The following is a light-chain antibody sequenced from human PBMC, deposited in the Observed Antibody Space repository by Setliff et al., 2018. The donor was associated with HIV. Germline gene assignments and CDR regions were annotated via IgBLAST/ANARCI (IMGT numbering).Light chain of an antibody. Sequence: QSALTQPASVSGSPGQSITISCTGTSRDVGGYNYVSWYQHHPGKAPKLIISEVNKRPSGVSTRFSGSKTGTTASLTISGLQAEDESDYYCTSYTSSSNLVFGGGTKVTVL. V-gene: IGLV2-14*01. J-gene: IGLJ2*01. CDR2: EVN. CDR1: SRDVGGYNY. CDR3: TSYTSSSNLV.